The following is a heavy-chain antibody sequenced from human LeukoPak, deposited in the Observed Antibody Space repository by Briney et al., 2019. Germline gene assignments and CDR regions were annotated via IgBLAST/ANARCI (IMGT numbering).Heavy chain of an antibody. CDR3: ARDRRNYYGSGSYPDDY. CDR1: GFTFSSYA. J-gene: IGHJ4*02. CDR2: ISYDGGNK. Sequence: PGGSLRLSCAASGFTFSSYAMHWVRQAPGKGLEWVAVISYDGGNKYYADSVKGRFTISRDNSKNTLYLQMNSLRAEDTAVYYCARDRRNYYGSGSYPDDYWGQGTLVTVSS. D-gene: IGHD3-10*01. V-gene: IGHV3-30-3*01.